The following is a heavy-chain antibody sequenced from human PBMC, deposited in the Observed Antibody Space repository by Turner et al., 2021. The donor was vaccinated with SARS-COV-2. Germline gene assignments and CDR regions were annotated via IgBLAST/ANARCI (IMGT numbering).Heavy chain of an antibody. CDR3: ARDWAGGYNY. J-gene: IGHJ4*02. Sequence: QVQLVQSGAEVNKPGSSVKVPCKASGGTFSSYAISWVRQAPGQGIEWMGGIIPIVGAANYAQKFEGRVTITADESTSKAYRELSSLRSEDTAVYYCARDWAGGYNYWGQGTLVTVSS. CDR2: IIPIVGAA. CDR1: GGTFSSYA. V-gene: IGHV1-69*01. D-gene: IGHD1-26*01.